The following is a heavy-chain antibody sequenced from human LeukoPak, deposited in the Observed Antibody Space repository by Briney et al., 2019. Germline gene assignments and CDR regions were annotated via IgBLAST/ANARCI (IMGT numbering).Heavy chain of an antibody. CDR2: ISWNSGSI. J-gene: IGHJ5*02. Sequence: GGSLRLSCAASGFTFDDYAMHWVRQAPGKGLEWVSGISWNSGSIGYADSVKGRFTISRDNAKNSLYLQMNSLRAEDTAVYDCARAPGGRIAAAVFRFDPWGQGTLVTVSS. CDR3: ARAPGGRIAAAVFRFDP. V-gene: IGHV3-9*01. D-gene: IGHD6-13*01. CDR1: GFTFDDYA.